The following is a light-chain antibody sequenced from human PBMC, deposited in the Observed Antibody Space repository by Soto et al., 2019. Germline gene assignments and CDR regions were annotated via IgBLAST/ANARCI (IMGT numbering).Light chain of an antibody. CDR2: AAS. V-gene: IGKV1-39*01. J-gene: IGKJ4*01. CDR1: QSISNY. CDR3: QQSYGTPRT. Sequence: DIEMTQSPSSLSASVGDRATITCRARQSISNYLNWYQHKPGKVPQLLIYAASSLQSGVPTRFSGSGSGTDFTLTISSLQPEDVANYYCQQSYGTPRTFGGGTKVEIK.